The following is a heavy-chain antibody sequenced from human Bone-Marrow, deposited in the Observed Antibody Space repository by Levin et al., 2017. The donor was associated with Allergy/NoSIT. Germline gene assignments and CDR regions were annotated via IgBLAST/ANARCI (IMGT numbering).Heavy chain of an antibody. D-gene: IGHD2-21*01. Sequence: GGSLRLSCAASGFTFNSYAMSWVRQAPGKGLEWVSGISGSDGSTYYSASVKGRFTISRDNSKNTLYLQMNSLRADDTAMYYCASPEGGVVHRVDYWGQGTLVTVSS. V-gene: IGHV3-23*01. CDR2: ISGSDGST. CDR3: ASPEGGVVHRVDY. CDR1: GFTFNSYA. J-gene: IGHJ4*02.